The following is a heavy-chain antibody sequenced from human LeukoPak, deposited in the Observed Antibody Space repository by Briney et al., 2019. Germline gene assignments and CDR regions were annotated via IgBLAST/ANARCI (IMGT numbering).Heavy chain of an antibody. V-gene: IGHV3-74*01. CDR1: GFTFSSYW. J-gene: IGHJ4*02. CDR3: ARVVDDSSGHIFDY. Sequence: PGGSLRLSCAASGFTFSSYWMHWVRQAPGKGLVWVSRINSDGSSTSYADSVKGRFTISRDNAKNTLYLQMNSLRAEDTAVYYCARVVDDSSGHIFDYWGQGTLVTVSS. CDR2: INSDGSST. D-gene: IGHD3-22*01.